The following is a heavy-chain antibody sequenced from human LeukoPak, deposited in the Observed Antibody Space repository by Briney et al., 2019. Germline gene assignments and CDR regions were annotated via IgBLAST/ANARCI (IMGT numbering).Heavy chain of an antibody. CDR2: IIPIFGIA. CDR3: AREESGYSSSWGDY. Sequence: SVKVSCKASGGTFSSYAISWVQQAPGQGLEWMGRIIPIFGIANYAQKFQGRVTITADKSTSAAYMELSSLRSEDTAVYYCAREESGYSSSWGDYWGQGTLVTVSS. D-gene: IGHD6-13*01. J-gene: IGHJ4*02. CDR1: GGTFSSYA. V-gene: IGHV1-69*04.